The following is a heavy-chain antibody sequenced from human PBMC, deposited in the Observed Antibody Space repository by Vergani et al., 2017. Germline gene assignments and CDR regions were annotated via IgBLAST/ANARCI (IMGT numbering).Heavy chain of an antibody. V-gene: IGHV3-23*01. J-gene: IGHJ4*02. CDR3: AKDLVLAPYYYDRNPVRYFDY. CDR1: GFTFSSYA. D-gene: IGHD3-22*01. CDR2: ISGSGGST. Sequence: EVQLLESGGGLVQPGGSLRLSCAASGFTFSSYAMSWVRQAPGKGLEWVSAISGSGGSTYYADSVKGRFTISRDNSKNTLYLQMNSLRAEDTAVYYCAKDLVLAPYYYDRNPVRYFDYWAREPWSPSPQ.